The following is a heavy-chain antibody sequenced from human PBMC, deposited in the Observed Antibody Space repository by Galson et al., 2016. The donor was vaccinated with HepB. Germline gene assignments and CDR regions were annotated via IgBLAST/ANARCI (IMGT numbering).Heavy chain of an antibody. CDR3: AKAAYFDSRGFPDN. D-gene: IGHD3-22*01. J-gene: IGHJ4*02. CDR1: GFIFSNYG. Sequence: SLRLSCAASGFIFSNYGIHWVRQAPGKGLEWVAVTSHDGSETNYGGSVKGRFTVSRDNSENTLFLQVDSVRAEDTAVYYCAKAAYFDSRGFPDNWGQGTLVTVSS. CDR2: TSHDGSET. V-gene: IGHV3-30*18.